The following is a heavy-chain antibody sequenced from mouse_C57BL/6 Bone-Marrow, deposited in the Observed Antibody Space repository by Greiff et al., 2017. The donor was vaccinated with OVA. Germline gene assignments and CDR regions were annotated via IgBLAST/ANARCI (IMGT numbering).Heavy chain of an antibody. Sequence: QVQLQQPGTELVKPGASVKLSCKASGYTFTSYWMHWVKPRPGQGLEWIGNINPSNGGTNYNEKFKSKATLTVDKSSSTAYMQLSSLTSEDSAVYYCASKSRGGSSYWYFDVWGTGTTVTVSS. D-gene: IGHD1-1*01. J-gene: IGHJ1*03. CDR1: GYTFTSYW. V-gene: IGHV1-53*01. CDR2: INPSNGGT. CDR3: ASKSRGGSSYWYFDV.